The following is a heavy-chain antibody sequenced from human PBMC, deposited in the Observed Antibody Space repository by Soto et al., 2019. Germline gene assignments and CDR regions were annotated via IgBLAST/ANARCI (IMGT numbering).Heavy chain of an antibody. CDR1: GGTFSSYV. CDR3: ARDRMASSIAARLIYAAFDI. J-gene: IGHJ3*02. CDR2: IIPIFGTA. Sequence: ASVKVSCKASGGTFSSYVISWVRQAPGQGLEWMGGIIPIFGTANYAQKFQGRVTITADESTSTAYMELSSLRSEDTAVYYCARDRMASSIAARLIYAAFDIWGQGTMVTVSS. D-gene: IGHD6-6*01. V-gene: IGHV1-69*13.